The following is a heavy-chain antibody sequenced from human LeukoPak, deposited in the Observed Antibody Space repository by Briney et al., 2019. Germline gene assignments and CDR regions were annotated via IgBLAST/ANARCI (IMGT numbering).Heavy chain of an antibody. CDR1: GYSFTSYW. CDR2: IYPGDSDT. J-gene: IGHJ4*02. D-gene: IGHD3-16*01. CDR3: ARHSHHYVWGSYKGPVDY. V-gene: IGHV5-51*01. Sequence: GESLKISCKGSGYSFTSYWIGWVRQMPGKGLEWMGIIYPGDSDTGYSPSFQGQVTISADKSISTAYLQWSSLKASDTAIYYCARHSHHYVWGSYKGPVDYWRQGTLVTVSS.